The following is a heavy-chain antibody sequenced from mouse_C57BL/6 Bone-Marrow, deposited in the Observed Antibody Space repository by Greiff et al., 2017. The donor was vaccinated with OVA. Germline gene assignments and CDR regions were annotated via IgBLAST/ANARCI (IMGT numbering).Heavy chain of an antibody. V-gene: IGHV1-52*01. J-gene: IGHJ4*01. CDR1: GYTFTSYW. CDR3: AREGDYDERGYAMDC. Sequence: QVQLQQSGAELVRPGSSVKLSCKASGYTFTSYWMHWVKQRPIQGLEWIGNIDPSDSETHYNQKFKDKATLTVDKSSSTAYMQLSSLTSEDSAVYYCAREGDYDERGYAMDCWGQGASVTVSS. CDR2: IDPSDSET. D-gene: IGHD2-4*01.